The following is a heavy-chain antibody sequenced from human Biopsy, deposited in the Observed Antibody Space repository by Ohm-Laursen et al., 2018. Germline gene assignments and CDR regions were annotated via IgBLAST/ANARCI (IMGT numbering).Heavy chain of an antibody. CDR3: ARAVDYYDPCYYYGLDV. CDR1: GGSFSGYY. J-gene: IGHJ6*02. CDR2: INHRGST. Sequence: SDTLSLTCAVYGGSFSGYYWSWIRQPPGKGLEWIGEINHRGSTNYNPSLKSRVTISVDTSKNQFSLKLRSVTAADTAVYYCARAVDYYDPCYYYGLDVWGQGTTVTVSS. V-gene: IGHV4-34*01. D-gene: IGHD3-16*01.